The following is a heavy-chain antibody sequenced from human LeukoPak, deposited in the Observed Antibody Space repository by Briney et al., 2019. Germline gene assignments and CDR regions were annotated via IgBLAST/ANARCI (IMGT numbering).Heavy chain of an antibody. CDR3: ARVGVDFWSGYRHDYYYYGMDV. CDR1: GGTFSSYA. V-gene: IGHV1-69*13. CDR2: IIPIFGTA. J-gene: IGHJ6*02. Sequence: SVKVSCKASGGTFSSYAISWVRQAPGQGLEWMGGIIPIFGTANYAQKFQGRVTITADESTSTAYTELSSLRSEDTAVYYCARVGVDFWSGYRHDYYYYGMDVWGQGTTVTVSS. D-gene: IGHD3-3*01.